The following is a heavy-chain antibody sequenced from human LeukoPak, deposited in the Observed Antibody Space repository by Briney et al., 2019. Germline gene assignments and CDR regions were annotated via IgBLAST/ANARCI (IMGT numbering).Heavy chain of an antibody. CDR3: ARDADCSSTSCYRGYYYYYYMDV. Sequence: GGSLRLSCAASGFTFSSYSMNWVRQAPGKGLEWVSSISSSSSYIYYADSVKGRFTISRDNAKNSLYLQMNSLRAEDTAVYYCARDADCSSTSCYRGYYYYYYMDVWGKGTTVTVSS. V-gene: IGHV3-21*01. D-gene: IGHD2-2*02. J-gene: IGHJ6*03. CDR1: GFTFSSYS. CDR2: ISSSSSYI.